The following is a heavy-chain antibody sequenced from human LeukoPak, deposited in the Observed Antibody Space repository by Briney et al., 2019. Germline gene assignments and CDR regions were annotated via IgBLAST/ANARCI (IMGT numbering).Heavy chain of an antibody. CDR2: ISAYNGNT. J-gene: IGHJ5*02. Sequence: ASVKVSCKASGYTFTSYGISWVRQAPGQGLEWMGWISAYNGNTNYAQKLQGRVTMTTDTSTSTAYMELRSLRSDDTAVYYCARDQGGGQNYNWFGPWGQGTLVTVYS. D-gene: IGHD1-26*01. CDR1: GYTFTSYG. CDR3: ARDQGGGQNYNWFGP. V-gene: IGHV1-18*01.